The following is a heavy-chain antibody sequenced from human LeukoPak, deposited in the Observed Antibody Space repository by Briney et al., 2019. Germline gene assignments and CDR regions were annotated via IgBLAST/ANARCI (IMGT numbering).Heavy chain of an antibody. CDR2: IHSGGRT. D-gene: IGHD1-1*01. J-gene: IGHJ4*02. Sequence: HPGGSLTLFCAASGFIVSSNYMSWVRQAPGKGLEWVSVIHSGGRTYYPDPVEGRFTISRDNSKNTVHLQMNSLRAEDTAMYYCARDGSGNQDFDSWGQGTPVTVSS. V-gene: IGHV3-53*01. CDR1: GFIVSSNY. CDR3: ARDGSGNQDFDS.